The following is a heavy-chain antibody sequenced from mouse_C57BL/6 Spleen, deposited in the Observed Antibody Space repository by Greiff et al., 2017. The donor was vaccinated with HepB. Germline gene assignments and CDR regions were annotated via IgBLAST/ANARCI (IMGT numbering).Heavy chain of an antibody. J-gene: IGHJ2*01. CDR3: AVTTVVANYFDY. V-gene: IGHV1-69*01. CDR1: GYTFTSYW. Sequence: VQLQQPGAELVMPGASVKLSCKASGYTFTSYWMHWVKQRPGQGLEWIGEIDPSDSYTNYNQKFKGKSTLTVDKSSSTAYMQLSSLTSEDSAVYYCAVTTVVANYFDYWGQGTTLTVSS. D-gene: IGHD1-1*01. CDR2: IDPSDSYT.